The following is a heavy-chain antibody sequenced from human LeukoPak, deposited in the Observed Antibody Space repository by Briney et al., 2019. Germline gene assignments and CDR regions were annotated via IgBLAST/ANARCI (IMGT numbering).Heavy chain of an antibody. D-gene: IGHD2-2*01. Sequence: SQTLSLTCAISGDTVSSNSVTWNWIRQSPSRGLEWLGRTYYRSTWYNDYAVSVRGRITVNPDTSKNQFSLHLNSVTPEDTAVYYCARRLTQYDCFDPWGQGILVTVSS. J-gene: IGHJ5*02. V-gene: IGHV6-1*01. CDR1: GDTVSSNSVT. CDR2: TYYRSTWYN. CDR3: ARRLTQYDCFDP.